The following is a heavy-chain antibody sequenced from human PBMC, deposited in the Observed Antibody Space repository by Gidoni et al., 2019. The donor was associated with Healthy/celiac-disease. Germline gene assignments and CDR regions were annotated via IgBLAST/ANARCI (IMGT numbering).Heavy chain of an antibody. J-gene: IGHJ3*02. CDR1: GFTFSSYE. CDR3: ARVGSGYYFHDAFDI. V-gene: IGHV3-48*03. Sequence: EVQLVESGGGLVQPGGSLRLSCAASGFTFSSYEMNWVRQAPGKGLEWVSYISSSGSTIYYADSVKGRFTISRDNAKNSLYLQMNSLRAEDTAVYYCARVGSGYYFHDAFDIWGQGTMVTVSS. CDR2: ISSSGSTI. D-gene: IGHD3-22*01.